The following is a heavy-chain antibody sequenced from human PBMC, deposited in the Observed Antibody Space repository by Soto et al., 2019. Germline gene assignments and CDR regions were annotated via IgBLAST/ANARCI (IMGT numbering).Heavy chain of an antibody. J-gene: IGHJ5*01. CDR3: ARDSKWLIIKGNWFDS. CDR2: ITGSNGAT. D-gene: IGHD5-12*01. V-gene: IGHV1-18*04. CDR1: GYNFIDYG. Sequence: QVHLVQSGAEVKRPGASVKVSCKFSGYNFIDYGMTWVRQAPGQGLAWMGWITGSNGATNYAQKFQGRVTLTADTSTNTVSMELRSLRKDDTAVYYCARDSKWLIIKGNWFDSWGQGTLVTVSS.